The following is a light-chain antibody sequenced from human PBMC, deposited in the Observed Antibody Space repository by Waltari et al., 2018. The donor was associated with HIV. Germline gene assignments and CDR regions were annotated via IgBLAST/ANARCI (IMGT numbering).Light chain of an antibody. J-gene: IGKJ2*01. CDR3: QQSSSSPPT. Sequence: DIQMTQSPSSLSASVGDRVTISCRASQSIGNYLNWYHQKSGTAPELLIYAASSLQSGVPSRFSGSGSGTDFTLTITSLQPEDFATYYCQQSSSSPPTFSQGTKVEI. CDR1: QSIGNY. V-gene: IGKV1-39*01. CDR2: AAS.